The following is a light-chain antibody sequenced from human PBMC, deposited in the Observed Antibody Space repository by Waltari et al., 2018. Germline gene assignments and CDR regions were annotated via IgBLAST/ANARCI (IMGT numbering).Light chain of an antibody. V-gene: IGLV2-14*03. J-gene: IGLJ3*02. CDR3: SSYTTTSTVV. CDR2: DVS. Sequence: QSALTQPASVSGSPGQSITISCTGTSSDVGGFNYLSWYQQHPGKAPKLMIYDVSDRPSGVSIRFSGSKSGNTASLTISGLQAEDEADYYCSSYTTTSTVVFGGGTKVTVL. CDR1: SSDVGGFNY.